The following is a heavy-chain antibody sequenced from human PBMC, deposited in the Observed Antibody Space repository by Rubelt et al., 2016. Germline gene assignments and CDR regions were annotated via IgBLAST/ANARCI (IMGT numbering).Heavy chain of an antibody. D-gene: IGHD6-19*01. CDR2: ISHSEST. CDR1: GGSISSYY. V-gene: IGHV4-59*12. CDR3: ARIRAVAGLYFFDQ. Sequence: QVQLQESGPGLVKPSETLSLTCTVSGGSISSYYWSWIRQPPGKGLEWIGYISHSESTNSNPHLNSRVTISLDTSRNQLSLSLRSATAADTAVYYCARIRAVAGLYFFDQWGQGVLVTVSS. J-gene: IGHJ4*02.